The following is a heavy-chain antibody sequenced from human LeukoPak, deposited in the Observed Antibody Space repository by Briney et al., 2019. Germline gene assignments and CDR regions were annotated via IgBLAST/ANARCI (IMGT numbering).Heavy chain of an antibody. D-gene: IGHD6-13*01. CDR3: AKGAWAADGPMGNNFAS. J-gene: IGHJ4*02. CDR2: IPYDASDK. CDR1: GFTFSRYT. Sequence: GGSLRLSCAASGFTFSRYTMNWVRQAPGKGLEWVAFIPYDASDKYYADSVKGRFTISRDNSNNTLTLHMNSLRTEDTSIYFCAKGAWAADGPMGNNFASWGQGSLVTVSS. V-gene: IGHV3-30*02.